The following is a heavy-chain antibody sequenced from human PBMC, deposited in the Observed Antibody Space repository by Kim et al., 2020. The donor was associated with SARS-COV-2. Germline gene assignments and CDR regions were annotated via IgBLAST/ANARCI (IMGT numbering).Heavy chain of an antibody. CDR1: GYTFTSYD. D-gene: IGHD6-19*01. J-gene: IGHJ6*02. V-gene: IGHV1-8*01. CDR2: MNPNSGNT. Sequence: ASVKVSCKASGYTFTSYDINWVRQATGQGLEWMGWMNPNSGNTGYAQKFQGRVTMTRNTSISTAYMELSSLRSEDTAVYYCARGAPHGWYGYYYYGMDVWGQGTTVTVSS. CDR3: ARGAPHGWYGYYYYGMDV.